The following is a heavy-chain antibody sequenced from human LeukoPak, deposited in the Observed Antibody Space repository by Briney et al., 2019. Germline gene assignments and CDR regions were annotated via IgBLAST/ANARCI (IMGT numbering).Heavy chain of an antibody. Sequence: SLRLPHAPCVCFFSPSWMLWVRQPPAKGLLWVSRIHSDWSTKIFADSVKGRFTISRDNAKNSLYLQMNSLGPEDTAVYYCARDPYSGNYGNYYYYYIDVWGKGTTVTISS. CDR1: VCFFSPSW. V-gene: IGHV3-74*01. D-gene: IGHD1-26*01. CDR2: IHSDWSTK. J-gene: IGHJ6*03. CDR3: ARDPYSGNYGNYYYYYIDV.